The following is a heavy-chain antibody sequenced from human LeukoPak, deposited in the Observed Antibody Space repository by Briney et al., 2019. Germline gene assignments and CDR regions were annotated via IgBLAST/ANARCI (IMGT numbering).Heavy chain of an antibody. D-gene: IGHD2-21*02. CDR3: ARVVTYYYYYMDV. CDR2: IYYSGST. J-gene: IGHJ6*03. CDR1: GGSISSYY. Sequence: TSETLSLTCTVSGGSISSYYWGWIRQPPGKGLEWIGSIYYSGSTYYNSSLKSRVTISVDTSKNQFSLKLSSVTAADTAVYYCARVVTYYYYYMDVWGKGTTVTVSS. V-gene: IGHV4-39*01.